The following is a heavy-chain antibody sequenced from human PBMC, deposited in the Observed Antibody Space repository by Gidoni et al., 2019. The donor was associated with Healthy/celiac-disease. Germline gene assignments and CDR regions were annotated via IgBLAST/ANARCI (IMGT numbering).Heavy chain of an antibody. D-gene: IGHD5-12*01. V-gene: IGHV3-30*02. CDR3: AKERWLQSRGMDV. CDR2: IRYDGSNK. CDR1: GFTFSSYG. Sequence: QVQLVESGGGVVQPGGSLRLSCAASGFTFSSYGMHWVRQAPGKGLEWVAFIRYDGSNKYYADSVKGRFTISRDNSKNTLYLQMNSLRAEDTAVYYCAKERWLQSRGMDVWGQGTTVTVSS. J-gene: IGHJ6*02.